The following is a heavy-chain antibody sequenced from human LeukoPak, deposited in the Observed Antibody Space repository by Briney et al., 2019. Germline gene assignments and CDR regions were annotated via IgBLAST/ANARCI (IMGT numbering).Heavy chain of an antibody. CDR2: ISAYNGNT. D-gene: IGHD4-23*01. CDR1: GYTFTSYG. CDR3: ARLVVTPDY. Sequence: ASVKVSCKASGYTFTSYGISWVRQAPGQGLEWMGWISAYNGNTNYAQKLQGRVTMTRNTSISTAYMELSSLRSEDTAVYYCARLVVTPDYWGQGTLVTVSS. V-gene: IGHV1-18*01. J-gene: IGHJ4*02.